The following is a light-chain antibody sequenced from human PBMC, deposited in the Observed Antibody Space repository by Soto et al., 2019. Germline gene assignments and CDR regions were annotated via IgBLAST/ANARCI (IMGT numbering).Light chain of an antibody. J-gene: IGKJ3*01. V-gene: IGKV3-20*01. Sequence: EIVLTQSPGTLSLSPGERATLSCRASQSVSSSYLAWYQQKPGEAPRLLIYGASSRATGIPDRFSGSGSVTDFTLTISRLAPEDFAVYYCQQYGSSPLFPFGPGTKVDSK. CDR3: QQYGSSPLFP. CDR1: QSVSSSY. CDR2: GAS.